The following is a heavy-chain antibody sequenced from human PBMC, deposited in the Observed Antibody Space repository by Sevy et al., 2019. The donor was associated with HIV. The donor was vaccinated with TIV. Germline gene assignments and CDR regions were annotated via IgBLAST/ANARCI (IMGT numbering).Heavy chain of an antibody. Sequence: GGSLRLSCAASGFTLSSYSMNWVRQAPGKGLEWVSSISSSSSYIYYADSVKGRFTISRDNAKNSLYLQMNSLRAEDTAVYYCARVSGYSSGWYASKGDAFDIWGQGSMVTVSS. J-gene: IGHJ3*02. CDR3: ARVSGYSSGWYASKGDAFDI. CDR1: GFTLSSYS. D-gene: IGHD6-19*01. CDR2: ISSSSSYI. V-gene: IGHV3-21*01.